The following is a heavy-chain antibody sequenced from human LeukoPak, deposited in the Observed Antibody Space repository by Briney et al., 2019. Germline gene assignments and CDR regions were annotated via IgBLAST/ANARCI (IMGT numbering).Heavy chain of an antibody. V-gene: IGHV1-2*02. D-gene: IGHD1-7*01. CDR1: GYTFTGYY. Sequence: ASVKVSCTASGYTFTGYYIHWVRQAPGQGLEWMGWINPNTGGTNYPQNFQGRVTMTRDTSISTVYMELTRLTSDDTAVFYCARDLTGIIGTANNWFDPWGQGTLVTVSS. CDR3: ARDLTGIIGTANNWFDP. CDR2: INPNTGGT. J-gene: IGHJ5*02.